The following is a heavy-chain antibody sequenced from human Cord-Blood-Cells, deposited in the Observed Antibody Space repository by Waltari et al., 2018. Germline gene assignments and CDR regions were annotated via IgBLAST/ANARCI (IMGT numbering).Heavy chain of an antibody. D-gene: IGHD3-10*01. Sequence: QVQLVQSGAEVKKPGASVKVSCKASGYTFTSYGISWVRQAPGKGLEWMGWISAYNGNTNYAQKLQGRVTMTTDTSTSTAYMELRSLRSDDTAVYYCARDSVGLGEGQMKTIDYWGQGTLVTVSS. V-gene: IGHV1-18*01. J-gene: IGHJ4*02. CDR1: GYTFTSYG. CDR2: ISAYNGNT. CDR3: ARDSVGLGEGQMKTIDY.